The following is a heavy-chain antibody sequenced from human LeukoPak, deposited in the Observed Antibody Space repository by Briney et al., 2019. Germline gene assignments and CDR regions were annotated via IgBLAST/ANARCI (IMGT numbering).Heavy chain of an antibody. CDR3: ARASDSSGYFDY. CDR1: GGSFSGYY. V-gene: IGHV4-34*01. D-gene: IGHD3-22*01. CDR2: INHSGST. J-gene: IGHJ4*02. Sequence: NASETLSLTCAVYGGSFSGYYWSWIRQPPGRGLEWIGEINHSGSTNYNPSLKSRVTISVDTSKNQFSLKLSSVTAADTAVYYCARASDSSGYFDYWGQGTLVTVFS.